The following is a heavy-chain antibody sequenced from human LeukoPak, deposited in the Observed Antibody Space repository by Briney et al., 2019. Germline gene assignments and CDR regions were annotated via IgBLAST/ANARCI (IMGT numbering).Heavy chain of an antibody. V-gene: IGHV1-2*02. CDR1: GYTFTGYF. CDR2: INPDSGAT. CDR3: AKVIAGAVAFDF. Sequence: GASVKVSCKVSGYTFTGYFMHWVRQAPGQGLEWVGWINPDSGATNLAQQFQGRVTMTTDTSISTAYMELSTLRSDDTAVYYCAKVIAGAVAFDFWGQGTLVTVSS. J-gene: IGHJ4*02. D-gene: IGHD6-19*01.